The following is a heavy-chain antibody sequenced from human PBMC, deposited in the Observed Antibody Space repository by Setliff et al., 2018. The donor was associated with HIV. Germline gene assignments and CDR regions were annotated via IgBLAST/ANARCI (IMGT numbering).Heavy chain of an antibody. Sequence: SETLSLTCTVSGGSISSYYWSWIRQSAGKGLQWIGDIYTSGGTNYNPSLKSRVTMSVDTSKNQFSLKLSSVTAADTAVYYCARGSFGDYEGSAEYLQHWGQGTLVTVSS. J-gene: IGHJ1*01. CDR3: ARGSFGDYEGSAEYLQH. CDR2: IYTSGGT. CDR1: GGSISSYY. V-gene: IGHV4-4*07. D-gene: IGHD3-16*01.